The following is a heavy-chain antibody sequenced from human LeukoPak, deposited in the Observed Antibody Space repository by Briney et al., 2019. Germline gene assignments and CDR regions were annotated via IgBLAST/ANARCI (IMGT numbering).Heavy chain of an antibody. J-gene: IGHJ4*02. Sequence: GGSLRPSCAASGFTFDDYAMHWVRQAPGKGLEWVSGINWNSGSIGYADSVKGRFTISRDNAKNSLYLQMNSLRAEDTALYYCAKDKAVAGINYFDYWGQGTLVTVSS. CDR1: GFTFDDYA. D-gene: IGHD6-19*01. CDR3: AKDKAVAGINYFDY. V-gene: IGHV3-9*01. CDR2: INWNSGSI.